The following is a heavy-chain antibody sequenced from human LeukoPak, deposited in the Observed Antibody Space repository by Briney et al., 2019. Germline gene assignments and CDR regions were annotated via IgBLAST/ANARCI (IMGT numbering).Heavy chain of an antibody. CDR1: GVSISSSEW. D-gene: IGHD3-9*01. Sequence: SETLSLTCAVSGVSISSSEWWIWVRQPPGQGLEWIGEIHRAGRTRYNPSLKSRVTISMDYSKNQLSLKLTSVTAADTAIYYCGKTDIYFNPIGYWGPGSLVTVSS. V-gene: IGHV4-4*02. CDR3: GKTDIYFNPIGY. J-gene: IGHJ4*02. CDR2: IHRAGRT.